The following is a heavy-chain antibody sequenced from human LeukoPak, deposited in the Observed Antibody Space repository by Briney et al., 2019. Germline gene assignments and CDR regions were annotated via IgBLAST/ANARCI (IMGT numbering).Heavy chain of an antibody. Sequence: ASVKVSCKASGGTFSSYAISWVRQAPGQGLEWMGGIIPIFGTANYAQKFQGRVTITADESTSTAYMELSSLRSEDTAVYYCARVRAYSGSYFDAFDIWGQGTMVTVSS. CDR3: ARVRAYSGSYFDAFDI. D-gene: IGHD1-26*01. V-gene: IGHV1-69*13. CDR1: GGTFSSYA. J-gene: IGHJ3*02. CDR2: IIPIFGTA.